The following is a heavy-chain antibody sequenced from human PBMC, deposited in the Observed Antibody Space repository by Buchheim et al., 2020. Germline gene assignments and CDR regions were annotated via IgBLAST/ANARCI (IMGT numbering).Heavy chain of an antibody. D-gene: IGHD6-19*01. Sequence: EVQLLESGGNLVQPGGSLRLSCAASGFSFSSQTMIWVRQAPGKGLEWLSGINFSGGTTYADSVKGGFTSSRDNSKNTLYLQMNSLRVEDTAVYFCAKGLFSSGWSPFDYCGQGTL. CDR3: AKGLFSSGWSPFDY. J-gene: IGHJ4*02. CDR2: INFSGGTT. V-gene: IGHV3-23*01. CDR1: GFSFSSQT.